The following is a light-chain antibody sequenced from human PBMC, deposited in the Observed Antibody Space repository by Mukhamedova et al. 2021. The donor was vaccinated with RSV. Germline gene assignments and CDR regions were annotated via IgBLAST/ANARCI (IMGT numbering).Light chain of an antibody. V-gene: IGKV1-39*01. CDR2: FAS. J-gene: IGKJ2*03. Sequence: WYQRRVHGRAPKLLIYFASTLQSDIPSRFSGSGSGTAFILTINNLQPEDFATYFCQQSSATPRSSGQGTKLQPK. CDR3: QQSSATPRS.